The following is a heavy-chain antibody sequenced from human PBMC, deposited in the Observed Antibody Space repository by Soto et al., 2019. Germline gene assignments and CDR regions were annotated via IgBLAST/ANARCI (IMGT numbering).Heavy chain of an antibody. J-gene: IGHJ6*02. V-gene: IGHV4-59*01. CDR1: GGSIGSYY. CDR3: ARDCSVNQRWLRGYYGMDV. D-gene: IGHD5-12*01. CDR2: IYYSGST. Sequence: PSETLSLTCTVSGGSIGSYYWSWIRQPPGKGLEWIGYIYYSGSTNYNPSLKSRVTISVDTSKNQFSLKLSSVTAADTAVYYCARDCSVNQRWLRGYYGMDVWGQGTTVTVSS.